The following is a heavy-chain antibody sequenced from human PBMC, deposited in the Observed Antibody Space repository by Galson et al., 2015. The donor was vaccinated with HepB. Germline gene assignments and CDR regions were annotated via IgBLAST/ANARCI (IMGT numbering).Heavy chain of an antibody. Sequence: SLRLSCAGSGFSFRSYWMSWVRQAPGKGLEWVANIKQDESEKNYVDSVKGRFTISRDDARNSLYLQMNSLRVDDTAVYYCATEGRVYGDYSSWAQGTLVTVSS. CDR2: IKQDESEK. V-gene: IGHV3-7*01. J-gene: IGHJ5*02. D-gene: IGHD4-17*01. CDR3: ATEGRVYGDYSS. CDR1: GFSFRSYW.